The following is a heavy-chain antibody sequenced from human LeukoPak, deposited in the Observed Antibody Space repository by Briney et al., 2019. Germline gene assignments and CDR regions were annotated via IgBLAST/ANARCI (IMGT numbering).Heavy chain of an antibody. CDR3: AREGGFYRPLDY. CDR1: GGSVINTNW. Sequence: SGTLSLTCGVSGGSVINTNWWTWARQPPGKGLEWIGEVHLAGRTNYNPSLESRLTMSVDMSENQVSLKLASVTAADTAVYYCAREGGFYRPLDYSGQGTLVTVSS. V-gene: IGHV4-4*02. D-gene: IGHD3-3*01. J-gene: IGHJ4*02. CDR2: VHLAGRT.